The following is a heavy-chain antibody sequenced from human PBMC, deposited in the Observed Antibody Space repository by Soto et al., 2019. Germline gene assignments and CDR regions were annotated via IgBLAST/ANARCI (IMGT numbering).Heavy chain of an antibody. CDR3: ARAQSDYYDSSGYYFFRY. V-gene: IGHV4-30-4*01. J-gene: IGHJ4*02. D-gene: IGHD3-22*01. CDR2: IYYSGST. CDR1: GGSISSGDYY. Sequence: SETLSLTCTVSGGSISSGDYYWSWIRQPPGKGLEWIGYIYYSGSTYYNPSLKSRVTISVDTSKNQFSLKLSSVTAADTAVYYCARAQSDYYDSSGYYFFRYWGQGTMVTVYS.